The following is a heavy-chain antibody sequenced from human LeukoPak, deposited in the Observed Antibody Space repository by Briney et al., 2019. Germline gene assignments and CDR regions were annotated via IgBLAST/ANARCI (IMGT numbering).Heavy chain of an antibody. J-gene: IGHJ4*02. CDR2: ISNSGGST. CDR3: AKDDGNYRY. D-gene: IGHD4-17*01. Sequence: GGSLRLSCAASGFTFSNFPMAWVRQAPGKGLEWVSLISNSGGSTYYADSVKGRFTISRDNSKNTLYLQMNSLRAEDTAVYYCAKDDGNYRYWGQGTLVTVSS. CDR1: GFTFSNFP. V-gene: IGHV3-23*01.